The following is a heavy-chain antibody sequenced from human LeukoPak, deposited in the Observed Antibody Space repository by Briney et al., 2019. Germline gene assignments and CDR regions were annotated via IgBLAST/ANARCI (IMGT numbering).Heavy chain of an antibody. CDR3: ARGYRGTYSSSWHPLGYYYYYMDV. V-gene: IGHV4-4*07. CDR2: IYTSGST. D-gene: IGHD6-13*01. J-gene: IGHJ6*03. CDR1: GGSISSYY. Sequence: SETLSLTCTVSGGSISSYYWSWIRQPAGKGLEWIGRIYTSGSTNYNPSLKSRVTMSVDTSKNQFSLKLSSVTAADTAVYYCARGYRGTYSSSWHPLGYYYYYMDVWGKGTTVTVSS.